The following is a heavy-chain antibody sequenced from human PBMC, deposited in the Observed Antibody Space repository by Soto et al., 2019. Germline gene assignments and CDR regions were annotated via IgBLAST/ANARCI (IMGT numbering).Heavy chain of an antibody. CDR2: INHSGST. D-gene: IGHD2-2*01. CDR1: GGSFRDYD. V-gene: IGHV4-34*01. CDR3: ARDLHCRTTTGPSEP. J-gene: IGHJ5*02. Sequence: SETLCLTCAVYGGSFRDYDWSWIRQPPGKGLEWIGEINHSGSTNYNPSLKSRVTISVDTSKKQFSLKLSSVTAADTAVYYCARDLHCRTTTGPSEPWGQGTLVTVSS.